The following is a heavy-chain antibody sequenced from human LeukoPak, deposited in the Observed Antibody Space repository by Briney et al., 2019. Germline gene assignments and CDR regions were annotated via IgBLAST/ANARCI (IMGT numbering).Heavy chain of an antibody. Sequence: GGSLRLSCAASGFTFSSYAMSRVRQAPGKGLEWVSAISGSGGSTYYADSVKGRFTISRDNSKNTLYLKMNSLRAEDTAVYYCVEQIVPAADFDYWGQGTLVTVSS. D-gene: IGHD2-2*01. CDR2: ISGSGGST. J-gene: IGHJ4*02. CDR1: GFTFSSYA. V-gene: IGHV3-23*01. CDR3: VEQIVPAADFDY.